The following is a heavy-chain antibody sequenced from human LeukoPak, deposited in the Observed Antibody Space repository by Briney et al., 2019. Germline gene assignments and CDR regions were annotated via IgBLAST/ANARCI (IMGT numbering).Heavy chain of an antibody. J-gene: IGHJ6*03. CDR1: GYTFTGYY. CDR2: INPNSGGT. CDR3: AICSSFIDYYYMDV. V-gene: IGHV1-2*02. Sequence: ASVKVSCKASGYTFTGYYMHWVRQAPGQGLEWMGWINPNSGGTNYAQKFQGRVTMTRDTSISTACMELSRLRSDDTAVYYCAICSSFIDYYYMDVWGKGTTVTVSS. D-gene: IGHD6-13*01.